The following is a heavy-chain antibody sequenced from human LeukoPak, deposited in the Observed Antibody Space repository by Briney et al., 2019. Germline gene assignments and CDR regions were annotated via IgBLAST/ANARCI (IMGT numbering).Heavy chain of an antibody. V-gene: IGHV3-23*01. D-gene: IGHD5-18*01. CDR1: GFTFGSHA. J-gene: IGHJ4*02. CDR2: IFGSGGSP. Sequence: GGSLRLSCEASGFTFGSHAMYWVRQAPGKGLEWVAGIFGSGGSPHYADPVKGRFTISRDNSRNTVYLQINSLRTEDTAVYYCGKTTVGYSSGQKPAWPVDYWGQGTLVTVSS. CDR3: GKTTVGYSSGQKPAWPVDY.